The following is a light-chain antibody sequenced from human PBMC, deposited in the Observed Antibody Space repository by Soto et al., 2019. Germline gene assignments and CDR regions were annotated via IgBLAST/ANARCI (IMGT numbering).Light chain of an antibody. CDR2: DVT. CDR3: SSYTSTNTVV. CDR1: TSDIGAYNY. J-gene: IGLJ2*01. V-gene: IGLV2-14*03. Sequence: QSVLAQPASVSGSPGQSITIPCTGTTSDIGAYNYVSWYQQHPDKAPKLMIYDVTYRPSGVSSRFSGSKSGNTASLTISGLQAEDESDYFFSSYTSTNTVVFGGGTKVTVL.